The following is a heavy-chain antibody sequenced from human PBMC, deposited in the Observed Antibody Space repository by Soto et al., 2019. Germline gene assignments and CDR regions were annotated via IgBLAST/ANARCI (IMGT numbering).Heavy chain of an antibody. V-gene: IGHV4-59*04. CDR2: IYYSGST. CDR3: ARHGVHSSGWAGP. Sequence: PSETLSLTCSVSGGSISSYYWSWIRQPPGKGLEWIAYIYYSGSTYYNPSLKSRVTISVDTSKNQFSLKLSSVTAADTAVYYCARHGVHSSGWAGPWGQGTLVTVSS. J-gene: IGHJ5*02. CDR1: GGSISSYY. D-gene: IGHD6-19*01.